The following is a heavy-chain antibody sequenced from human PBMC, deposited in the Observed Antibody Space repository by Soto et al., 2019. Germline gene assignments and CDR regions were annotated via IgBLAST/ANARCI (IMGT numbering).Heavy chain of an antibody. CDR3: ARGAVSSWYEGWFDP. V-gene: IGHV4-34*01. CDR1: GGSFSGYY. CDR2: INHSGST. Sequence: PSETLSLTCAVYGGSFSGYYWSWIRQPPGKGLEWIGEINHSGSTNYNPSLKSRVTISVDTSKNQFSLKLSSVAAADTAVYYCARGAVSSWYEGWFDPWGQGTLVTVYS. J-gene: IGHJ5*02. D-gene: IGHD6-13*01.